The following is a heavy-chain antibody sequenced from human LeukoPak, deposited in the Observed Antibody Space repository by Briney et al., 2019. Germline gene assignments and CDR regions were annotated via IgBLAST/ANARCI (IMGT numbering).Heavy chain of an antibody. CDR2: IKHNGGEK. J-gene: IGHJ4*02. D-gene: IGHD3-22*01. Sequence: GGSLRLSCGASGFTFTDYFMSWVRQAPGKGLEWVASIKHNGGEKYYVDSVKGRFTISRDNAKNSLYLEMSSLRVEDTAVYYCAKDTINYYDSSGYEYYFDYWGQGTLVTVSS. CDR1: GFTFTDYF. CDR3: AKDTINYYDSSGYEYYFDY. V-gene: IGHV3-7*01.